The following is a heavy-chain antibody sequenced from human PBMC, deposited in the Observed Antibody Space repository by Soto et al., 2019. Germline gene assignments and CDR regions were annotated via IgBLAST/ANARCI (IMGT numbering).Heavy chain of an antibody. V-gene: IGHV3-64*01. D-gene: IGHD4-4*01. J-gene: IGHJ6*02. CDR1: GFTFSSYA. CDR2: ISSNGGSI. Sequence: EVQLVESGGSLVQPGGSLRLSCAASGFTFSSYAMHWVRQAPGKGLEYVSAISSNGGSIYYGNSVKGRFTISRDNSKNTLYLQMGSLRAEDMAVYYFARLHNYHYAMDVWGQGTTVTVSS. CDR3: ARLHNYHYAMDV.